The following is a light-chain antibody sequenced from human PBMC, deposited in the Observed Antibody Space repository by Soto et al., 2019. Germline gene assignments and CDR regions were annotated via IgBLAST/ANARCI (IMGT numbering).Light chain of an antibody. Sequence: EIVLTQSPATLSLSPGERATLSCRASQSVSSSLAWYQQKPGQAPRLLIFDASDRATGVPARFSGSGSGTDFTLTISSLEPEDFAVYYCQQRTNWPVTFGQGTKVELK. CDR1: QSVSSS. V-gene: IGKV3-11*01. J-gene: IGKJ1*01. CDR3: QQRTNWPVT. CDR2: DAS.